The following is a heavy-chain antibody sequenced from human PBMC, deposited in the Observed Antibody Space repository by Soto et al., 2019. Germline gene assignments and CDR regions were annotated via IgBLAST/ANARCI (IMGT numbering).Heavy chain of an antibody. Sequence: PGGSLRLSCAASGFTFSSYAMSWVRQAPGKGLEWVSAISGSGGSTYYADSVKGRFTISRDNSKNTLYLQMNSLRAEDTAVYYCAKLAPIAYCGGDCYPPADYWGQGTLVTVSS. CDR2: ISGSGGST. V-gene: IGHV3-23*01. J-gene: IGHJ4*02. CDR3: AKLAPIAYCGGDCYPPADY. CDR1: GFTFSSYA. D-gene: IGHD2-21*02.